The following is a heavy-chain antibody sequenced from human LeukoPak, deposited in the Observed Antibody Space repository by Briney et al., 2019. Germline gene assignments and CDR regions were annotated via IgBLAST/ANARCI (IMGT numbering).Heavy chain of an antibody. Sequence: SETLSLTCTVSGGSISSSSYYWGWIRQPPGKGLEWIGSIYYSGSTYYNPSLKSRVTISVDTSKNQFSLKLSSVTAADTAVYYCARPYSSSEAFDIWGQGTRVTVSS. CDR1: GGSISSSSYY. J-gene: IGHJ3*02. CDR3: ARPYSSSEAFDI. CDR2: IYYSGST. V-gene: IGHV4-39*01. D-gene: IGHD6-13*01.